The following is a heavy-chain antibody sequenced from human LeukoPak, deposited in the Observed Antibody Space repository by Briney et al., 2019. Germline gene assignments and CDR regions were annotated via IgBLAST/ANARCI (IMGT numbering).Heavy chain of an antibody. Sequence: TSETLSLTCTVSGGSISSYYWNWIRQPPGKGLEWIGYIYYSGSTNYNPSLKSRVTISVDTSKNQFSLKLSSVTAADTAVYYCARDHGYDSSYWGQGTLVTVSS. CDR3: ARDHGYDSSY. D-gene: IGHD5-12*01. CDR2: IYYSGST. V-gene: IGHV4-59*12. J-gene: IGHJ4*02. CDR1: GGSISSYY.